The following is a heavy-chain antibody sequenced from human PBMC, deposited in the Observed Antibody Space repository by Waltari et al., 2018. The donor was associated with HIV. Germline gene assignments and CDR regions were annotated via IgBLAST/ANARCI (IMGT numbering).Heavy chain of an antibody. Sequence: EVQLLESGGGLVQPGGSLRLYCAASGFTFSCHALGWVRQAPGKRLEWVSAISGSGGSTYYADSVKGRFTISRDNSKNTLYLQMNSLRAEDTAVYYCAKDSTMIPLDYWGQGTLVTVSS. CDR2: ISGSGGST. D-gene: IGHD3-22*01. V-gene: IGHV3-23*01. CDR1: GFTFSCHA. J-gene: IGHJ4*02. CDR3: AKDSTMIPLDY.